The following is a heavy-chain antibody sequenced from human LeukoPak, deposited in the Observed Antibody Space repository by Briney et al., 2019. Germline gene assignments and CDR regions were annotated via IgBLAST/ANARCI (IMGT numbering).Heavy chain of an antibody. CDR2: IYYSGST. CDR1: XGXXXXGSYS. CDR3: ARHVYYDSIGYYSSY. D-gene: IGHD3-22*01. V-gene: IGHV4-39*01. J-gene: IGHJ4*02. Sequence: TCSXXXGXXXXGSYSWGWIRQPPGKGLEXIVSIYYSGSTYYNPSLKGRVTISVKKAKNQFSRKQRAMPAADTAVYHCARHVYYDSIGYYSSYWGQGTLVTVSS.